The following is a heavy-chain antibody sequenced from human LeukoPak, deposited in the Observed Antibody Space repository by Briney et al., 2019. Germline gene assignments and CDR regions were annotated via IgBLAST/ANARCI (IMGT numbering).Heavy chain of an antibody. CDR2: INPNSGGT. Sequence: GASVKVPCKASGYTFTGYYMHWMRQAPGQGLEWMGRINPNSGGTNYAQKFQGRVTMTRDTSISTAYMELSRLRSDDTAVYYCARVRDYGDFDYWGQGTLVTVSS. J-gene: IGHJ4*02. CDR1: GYTFTGYY. V-gene: IGHV1-2*06. D-gene: IGHD4-17*01. CDR3: ARVRDYGDFDY.